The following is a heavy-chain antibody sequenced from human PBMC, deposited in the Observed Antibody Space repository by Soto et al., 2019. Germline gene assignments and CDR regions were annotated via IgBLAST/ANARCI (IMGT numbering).Heavy chain of an antibody. Sequence: SLTLCLTCTVAGVYISSGVYSWSWIRQPPGKGLEWIGYIYHSGSTLYNPSLKSRVTISIDTSKNQLSLRLTSLTAADTAVYYCAIHGQWPSVGYWGLGTLVTVSP. D-gene: IGHD5-18*01. J-gene: IGHJ4*02. CDR3: AIHGQWPSVGY. CDR2: IYHSGST. V-gene: IGHV4-30-2*01. CDR1: GVYISSGVYS.